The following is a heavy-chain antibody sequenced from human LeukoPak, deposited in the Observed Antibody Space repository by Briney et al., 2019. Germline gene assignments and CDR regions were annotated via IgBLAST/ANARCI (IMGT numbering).Heavy chain of an antibody. CDR2: ISYDGSNK. CDR1: GFTFSSYG. J-gene: IGHJ4*02. CDR3: ARGSSGDYGFDY. V-gene: IGHV3-30*03. D-gene: IGHD4-17*01. Sequence: PGGSLRLSCAASGFTFSSYGMHWVRQAPGKGLEWVAVISYDGSNKYYADSVKGRFTISRDNSKNTLYLQMNSLRAEDTAVYYCARGSSGDYGFDYWGQGTLVTVSS.